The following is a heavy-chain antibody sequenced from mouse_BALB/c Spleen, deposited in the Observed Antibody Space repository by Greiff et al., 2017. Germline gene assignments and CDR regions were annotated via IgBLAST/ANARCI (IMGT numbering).Heavy chain of an antibody. CDR3: ARSTTATWFAY. D-gene: IGHD1-2*01. J-gene: IGHJ3*01. V-gene: IGHV1-77*01. Sequence: VHLVESGPELVKPGASVKMSCKASGYTFTDYVISWVKQRTGQGLEWIGEIYPGSGSTYYNEKFKGKATLTADKSSNTAYMQLSSLTSEDSAVYFCARSTTATWFAYWGQGTLVTVSA. CDR1: GYTFTDYV. CDR2: IYPGSGST.